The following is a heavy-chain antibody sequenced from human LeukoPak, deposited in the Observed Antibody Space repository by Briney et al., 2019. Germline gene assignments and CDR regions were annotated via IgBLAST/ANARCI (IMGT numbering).Heavy chain of an antibody. CDR2: IHERGST. D-gene: IGHD5-12*01. J-gene: IGHJ4*02. CDR3: ARSPRTVTTIFDY. V-gene: IGHV4-59*01. CDR1: GDFISTYY. Sequence: PSETLSLTCTVSGDFISTYYWSWLRQSPGEGLEWIGYIHERGSTNHNPSLKSRVTMSVDTSKNQFSLKLTSVTAADTAVYFCARSPRTVTTIFDYWGQGTLVTVSS.